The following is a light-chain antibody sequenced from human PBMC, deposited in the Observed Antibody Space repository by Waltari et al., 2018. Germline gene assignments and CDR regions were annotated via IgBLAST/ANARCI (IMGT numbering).Light chain of an antibody. CDR2: DVT. V-gene: IGLV2-14*03. Sequence: QSALTQPASVSGSPGQSITISCTGTSSDVGAYNSISWYQQHTGKAPKLMIYDVTNRPSGVSQRFPGSKSGNTASLTISGLQAEDEADYYSGSYTRTSTVIFGGGTKLTVL. J-gene: IGLJ2*01. CDR3: GSYTRTSTVI. CDR1: SSDVGAYNS.